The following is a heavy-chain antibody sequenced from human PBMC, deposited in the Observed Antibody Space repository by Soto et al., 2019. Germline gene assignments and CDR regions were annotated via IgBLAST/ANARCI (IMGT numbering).Heavy chain of an antibody. J-gene: IGHJ4*02. Sequence: SETLSLTCAVYGGSFSGYYWSWIRQPPGKGLEWIGEINHSGSTNYNPSLKSRVTISVDTSKNQFSLKLSSVTAADTAVYYCARVRFLGYDYICGSYRKSGRYYFDYWGKGTLVTVSS. CDR1: GGSFSGYY. CDR3: ARVRFLGYDYICGSYRKSGRYYFDY. CDR2: INHSGST. D-gene: IGHD3-16*02. V-gene: IGHV4-34*01.